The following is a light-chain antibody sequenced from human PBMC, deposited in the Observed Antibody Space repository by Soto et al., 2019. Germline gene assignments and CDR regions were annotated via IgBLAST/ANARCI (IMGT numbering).Light chain of an antibody. Sequence: QSALTQPASVSGSPGQSITISCTGTSSNVGSYNLVSWYQQHPGKAPKLMISEGSKRPSGVSNRFSGSKSGNTASLTICGLQAEDEADYYGCSYAGSSTWVFGGGTKLTVL. CDR1: SSNVGSYNL. J-gene: IGLJ3*02. CDR2: EGS. V-gene: IGLV2-23*01. CDR3: CSYAGSSTWV.